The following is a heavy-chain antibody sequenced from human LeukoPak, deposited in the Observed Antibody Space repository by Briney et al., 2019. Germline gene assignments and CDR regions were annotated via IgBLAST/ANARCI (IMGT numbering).Heavy chain of an antibody. D-gene: IGHD5-18*01. J-gene: IGHJ6*02. V-gene: IGHV1-69*04. Sequence: SVKVSRKASGGTFSSYAISWVRQAPGQGLEWMGRIIPIFGIANYAQKFQGRVTITADKSTSTAYMELSSLRSEDTAVYYCARIPDTGYYYGMDVWGQGTTVTVSS. CDR1: GGTFSSYA. CDR2: IIPIFGIA. CDR3: ARIPDTGYYYGMDV.